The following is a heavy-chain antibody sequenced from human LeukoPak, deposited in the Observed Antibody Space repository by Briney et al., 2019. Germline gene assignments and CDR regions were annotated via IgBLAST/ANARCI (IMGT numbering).Heavy chain of an antibody. CDR2: INWNGGST. D-gene: IGHD6-13*01. Sequence: GGCLRLSCAASGFTFYDYGMSWVRQAPGKGLEWVSGINWNGGSTDYADSVKGRFTISRDNAKNSLYLQKNSLRDEDTALYYCARYLIAAAGTLDYWGQGTLVTVSS. CDR1: GFTFYDYG. J-gene: IGHJ4*02. CDR3: ARYLIAAAGTLDY. V-gene: IGHV3-20*04.